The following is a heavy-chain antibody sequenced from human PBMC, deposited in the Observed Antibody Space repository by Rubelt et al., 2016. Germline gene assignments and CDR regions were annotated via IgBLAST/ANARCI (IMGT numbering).Heavy chain of an antibody. D-gene: IGHD6-13*01. CDR1: GFDFRPYV. V-gene: IGHV3-23*01. J-gene: IGHJ4*02. Sequence: GESLRLSCAASGFDFRPYVMTWVRHAPGRGLEWVSDISGSGSITEYGDSVKGRFIISRDNFKNTLYLQMDSLRADDTAVYYCVRGRHSSSWSEWWGQGTLVTVSS. CDR2: ISGSGSIT. CDR3: VRGRHSSSWSEW.